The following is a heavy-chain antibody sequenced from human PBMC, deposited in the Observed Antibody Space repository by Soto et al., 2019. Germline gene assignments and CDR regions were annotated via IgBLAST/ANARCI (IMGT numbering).Heavy chain of an antibody. CDR1: GFSFSTSGVG. D-gene: IGHD1-1*01. Sequence: QITLRESGPTLVKPTQTLTLTCDYSGFSFSTSGVGVGWFRQPPGQALQWLALIYWNGNEHYSPSLNSRLTVSKDTSKNQVLLTIANVDPVDTATYYCAHELSDYYYVMDVWGPGTNVTVSS. V-gene: IGHV2-5*01. CDR3: AHELSDYYYVMDV. J-gene: IGHJ6*02. CDR2: IYWNGNE.